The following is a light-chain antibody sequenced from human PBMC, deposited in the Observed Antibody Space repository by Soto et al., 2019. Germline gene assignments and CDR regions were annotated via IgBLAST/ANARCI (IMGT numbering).Light chain of an antibody. J-gene: IGLJ1*01. CDR3: CSYVGGSYV. CDR2: DVN. V-gene: IGLV2-11*01. CDR1: SGDVGANKY. Sequence: QSALTQPRSVSGSPGQSVTISCTGTSGDVGANKYVSWYRQYPGKAPKLMIYDVNERPSGVPDRFSGSKSGNTASLIISGLQADDEGDYFCCSYVGGSYVFGTGTKVTVL.